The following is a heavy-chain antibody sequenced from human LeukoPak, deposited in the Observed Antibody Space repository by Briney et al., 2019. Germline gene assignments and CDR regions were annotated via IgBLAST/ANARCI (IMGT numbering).Heavy chain of an antibody. CDR3: AREYSAFDF. Sequence: SETLSLTCTVSGDPITISSDYKWTWIRQPPRKGLEWIGYIYCSGSTNYNPSLQSRVTISVDTSNNQFSLKLTSVTAADTAVYYCAREYSAFDFWGQGTLVTVSS. CDR1: GDPITISSDY. V-gene: IGHV4-61*08. D-gene: IGHD5-12*01. J-gene: IGHJ4*02. CDR2: IYCSGST.